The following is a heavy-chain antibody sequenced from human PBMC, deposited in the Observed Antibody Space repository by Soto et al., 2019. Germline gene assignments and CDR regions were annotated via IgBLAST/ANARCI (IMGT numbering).Heavy chain of an antibody. CDR1: GSTFGSYA. Sequence: PCNAAGSTFGSYASVWVRPATGQGLEWMGGIIPIFGTANYAQKFQGRVTITADESTSTAYMELSSLRSEDTAVYYCASANSSSWYVRYYYGMDVWGQGTTVTLSS. J-gene: IGHJ6*01. CDR3: ASANSSSWYVRYYYGMDV. D-gene: IGHD6-13*01. V-gene: IGHV1-69*01. CDR2: IIPIFGTA.